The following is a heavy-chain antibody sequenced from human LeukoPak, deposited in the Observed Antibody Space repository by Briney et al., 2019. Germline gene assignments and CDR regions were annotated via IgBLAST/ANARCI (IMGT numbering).Heavy chain of an antibody. J-gene: IGHJ6*03. CDR1: GYAFTSYD. V-gene: IGHV1-8*01. Sequence: ASVKVSCKASGYAFTSYDINWVRQATGQGLEWMGWMNPNSGNTGYAQKFQGRVTMTRSTSISTALMELSSLGSEDTAVYYCARAVSMVRGGITYYYYMDVWGKGTTVTVSS. CDR2: MNPNSGNT. CDR3: ARAVSMVRGGITYYYYMDV. D-gene: IGHD3-10*01.